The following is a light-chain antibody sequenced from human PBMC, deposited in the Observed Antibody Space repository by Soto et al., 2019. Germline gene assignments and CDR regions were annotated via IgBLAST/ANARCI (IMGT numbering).Light chain of an antibody. CDR1: NSDVGGYNY. V-gene: IGLV2-14*01. CDR2: EVS. CDR3: SSYTSSSTLV. Sequence: QFALTQPASVSGSPGQSITISCTGTNSDVGGYNYVSWYQQHPGKAPKLMIYEVSNRPSGVSNRFSGSKSGNTASLTISGLQAEDEADYYCSSYTSSSTLVFGTGTKLTVL. J-gene: IGLJ1*01.